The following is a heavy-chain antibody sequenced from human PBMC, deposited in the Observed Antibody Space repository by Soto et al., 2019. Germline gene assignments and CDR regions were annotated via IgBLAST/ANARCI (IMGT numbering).Heavy chain of an antibody. V-gene: IGHV4-30-4*01. CDR1: GGSISSGDYY. CDR2: IYYSGST. Sequence: SETLSLTCTVSGGSISSGDYYWSWIRQPPGKGLEWIGYIYYSGSTYYNPSLKSRVTISVDTSKNQFSLKLSSVTAADTAVYYCARDPYSGYDLWGAFDIWGQGTMVTVSS. J-gene: IGHJ3*02. CDR3: ARDPYSGYDLWGAFDI. D-gene: IGHD5-12*01.